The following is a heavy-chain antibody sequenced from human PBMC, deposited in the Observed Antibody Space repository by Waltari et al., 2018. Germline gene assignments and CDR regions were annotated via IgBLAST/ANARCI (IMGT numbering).Heavy chain of an antibody. CDR1: GGSISSSSYY. V-gene: IGHV4-39*07. D-gene: IGHD3-10*01. CDR3: ARGIQHYGSVDY. Sequence: QLQLQESGPGLVKPSETLSLTCTVSGGSISSSSYYWGWIRQPPGKGLEGIGSIYYSGSTYYNPSLKSRVTISVDTSKNQFSLKLSSVTAADTAVYYCARGIQHYGSVDYWGQGTLVTVSS. CDR2: IYYSGST. J-gene: IGHJ4*02.